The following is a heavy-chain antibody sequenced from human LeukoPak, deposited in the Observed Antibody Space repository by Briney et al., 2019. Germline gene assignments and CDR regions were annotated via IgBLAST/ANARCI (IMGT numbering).Heavy chain of an antibody. V-gene: IGHV3-23*01. CDR2: ISGSGGST. CDR3: ARTIEMATISYFDY. Sequence: GGSLRLSCAASGFTFSSYAMSWVRQAPGKGLEWVSAISGSGGSTYYADSVKGRFTISRDNSKNTLYLQMNSLRAGDTAVYYCARTIEMATISYFDYWGQGTLVTVSS. CDR1: GFTFSSYA. D-gene: IGHD5-24*01. J-gene: IGHJ4*02.